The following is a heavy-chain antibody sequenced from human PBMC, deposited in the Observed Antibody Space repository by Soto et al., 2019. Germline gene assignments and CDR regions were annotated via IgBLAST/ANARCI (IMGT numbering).Heavy chain of an antibody. CDR2: IDPSDSYT. Sequence: GESLKISCKGSGYSFTSYWISWVRQMPGKGLEWMGRIDPSDSYTNYSPSFQGHVTISADKSISTAYLQWSSLKASDTAMYYCARLRNYYGSGSYQYYYLMDVWGQGTTVTVSS. V-gene: IGHV5-10-1*01. CDR3: ARLRNYYGSGSYQYYYLMDV. CDR1: GYSFTSYW. D-gene: IGHD3-10*01. J-gene: IGHJ6*02.